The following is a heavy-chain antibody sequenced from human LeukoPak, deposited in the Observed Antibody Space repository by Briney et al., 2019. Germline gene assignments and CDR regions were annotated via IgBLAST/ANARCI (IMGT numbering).Heavy chain of an antibody. V-gene: IGHV3-21*01. D-gene: IGHD2-8*01. Sequence: GGSLRLSCAASGFTFKIYSMNWVRQAPGKGLEWVSPISTDSSHMYYADSVKGRFTLSRDSAKTSLFLQMNSLRAEDTAVYYRSRTKMSPYSYYGMDVWGRGTTVTVSS. CDR3: SRTKMSPYSYYGMDV. CDR1: GFTFKIYS. CDR2: ISTDSSHM. J-gene: IGHJ6*02.